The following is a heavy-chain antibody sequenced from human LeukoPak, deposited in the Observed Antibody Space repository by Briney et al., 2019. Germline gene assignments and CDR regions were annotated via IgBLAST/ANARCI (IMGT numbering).Heavy chain of an antibody. V-gene: IGHV4-59*01. D-gene: IGHD6-19*01. Sequence: SETLSLTCTVSGGSISSYYWSWIRQPPGKGLEWIGYIYYSGSTNYNPSLKSRVTISVDTSKNQFSLKLSSVAAADTAVYYCAGGRAVAGTWYYFDYWGQGTLVTVSS. CDR1: GGSISSYY. CDR2: IYYSGST. CDR3: AGGRAVAGTWYYFDY. J-gene: IGHJ4*02.